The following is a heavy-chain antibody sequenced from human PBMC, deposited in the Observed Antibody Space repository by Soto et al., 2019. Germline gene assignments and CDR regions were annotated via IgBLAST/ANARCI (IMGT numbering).Heavy chain of an antibody. J-gene: IGHJ6*02. CDR3: ARLFTYGSGSYYASYYYYGMDV. CDR1: GYSFTSYW. Sequence: PGESLKISCKGSGYSFTSYWIGWVRQMPGKGLEWMGIIYPGDSDTRYSPSFQGQVTISADKSISTAYLQWSSLKASDTAMYYCARLFTYGSGSYYASYYYYGMDVWGQGTTVTVSS. D-gene: IGHD3-10*01. CDR2: IYPGDSDT. V-gene: IGHV5-51*01.